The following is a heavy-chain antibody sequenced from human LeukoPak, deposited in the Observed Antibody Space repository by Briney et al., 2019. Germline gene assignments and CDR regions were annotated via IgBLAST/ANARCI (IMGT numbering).Heavy chain of an antibody. CDR3: ARVNRYYDSGGSPHFDY. CDR1: GFTFSSYS. J-gene: IGHJ4*02. V-gene: IGHV3-48*04. Sequence: PGGSLRLSCAASGFTFSSYSMNWVRQAPGKGLEWVSYISSSSSTIYYADSVKGRFTISRDNAKNSLYLQMNSLRAEDTAVYYCARVNRYYDSGGSPHFDYWGQGTLVTVSS. CDR2: ISSSSSTI. D-gene: IGHD3-22*01.